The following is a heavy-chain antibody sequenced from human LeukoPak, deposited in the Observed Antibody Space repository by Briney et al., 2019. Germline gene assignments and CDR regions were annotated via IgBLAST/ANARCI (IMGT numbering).Heavy chain of an antibody. CDR3: ARDWSYYYDSSGYYLVY. Sequence: ASVKVSCKASGGTFISYAISWVRQAPGQGLEWMGGIIPIFGTANYAQKFQGRVTITADESTSTAYMELSSLRSEDTAVYYCARDWSYYYDSSGYYLVYWGQGTLVTVSS. J-gene: IGHJ4*02. V-gene: IGHV1-69*13. D-gene: IGHD3-22*01. CDR2: IIPIFGTA. CDR1: GGTFISYA.